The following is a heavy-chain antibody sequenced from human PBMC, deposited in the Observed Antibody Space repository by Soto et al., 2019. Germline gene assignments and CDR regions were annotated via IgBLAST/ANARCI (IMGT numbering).Heavy chain of an antibody. Sequence: QVQLVESGGGAVQPGRSLRLSCAASGFTFSSYGMHWVRQAPGKGLEWVAVISYDGSNKYYADSVKGRFTISRDNSKNTLYLQMNSLRAEDTAVYYCAKDVLRFLEWLAFYGMDVWGQGTTVTVSS. CDR1: GFTFSSYG. V-gene: IGHV3-30*18. D-gene: IGHD3-3*01. J-gene: IGHJ6*02. CDR3: AKDVLRFLEWLAFYGMDV. CDR2: ISYDGSNK.